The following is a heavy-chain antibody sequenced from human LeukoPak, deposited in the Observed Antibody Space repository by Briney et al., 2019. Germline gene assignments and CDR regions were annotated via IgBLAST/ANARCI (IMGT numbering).Heavy chain of an antibody. CDR3: ARDLEHCRNIICSNSAY. CDR2: ISTYHGNT. J-gene: IGHJ4*02. D-gene: IGHD2-2*01. Sequence: ASVKLSCKGSGYNFDRYGVNWVRQAPGQGLEWVGWISTYHGNTFYAQKFEGRVSMTTDTSTNTVYMDLRSLRSDDTAVYYCARDLEHCRNIICSNSAYWGQGTLVTVSS. V-gene: IGHV1-18*04. CDR1: GYNFDRYG.